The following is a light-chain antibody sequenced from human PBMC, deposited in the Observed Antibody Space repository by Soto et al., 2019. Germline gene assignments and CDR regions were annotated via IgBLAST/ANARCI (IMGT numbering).Light chain of an antibody. J-gene: IGLJ2*01. CDR2: EVT. CDR1: PSDIGGYNY. V-gene: IGLV2-14*01. Sequence: LTQPASVSGSPGHSITISCTGTPSDIGGYNYVSWYQQHPGKAPKLIIYEVTHRPSGVSDRFSGSKSGNTASLTISGLLAEDEADYYCSSYASSSTLVLFGGGTKLTVL. CDR3: SSYASSSTLVL.